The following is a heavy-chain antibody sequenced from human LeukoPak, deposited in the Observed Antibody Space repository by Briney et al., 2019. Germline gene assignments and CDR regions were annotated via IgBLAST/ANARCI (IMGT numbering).Heavy chain of an antibody. J-gene: IGHJ4*02. CDR3: ARAGVTDRPHYFDH. CDR2: ISSSSGYI. Sequence: GGSLRLSCAASGFTFTNYNMNWVRQAPGKGLEWVSSISSSSGYIYSADSVKGRFTISRDNAKNSLYLQMNSLRAEDTAVYYCARAGVTDRPHYFDHWGQGTLVTVSS. V-gene: IGHV3-21*01. CDR1: GFTFTNYN. D-gene: IGHD3-10*01.